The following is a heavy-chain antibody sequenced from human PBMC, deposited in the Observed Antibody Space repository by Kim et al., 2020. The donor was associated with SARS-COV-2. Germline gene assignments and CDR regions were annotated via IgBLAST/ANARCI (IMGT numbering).Heavy chain of an antibody. D-gene: IGHD2-2*01. J-gene: IGHJ5*02. CDR3: ARDVVVVPAAMNYNWFDP. CDR1: GGSISSSSYY. Sequence: SETLSLTCTVSGGSISSSSYYWGWIRQPPGKGLEWIGSIYYSGSTYYNPSLKSRVTISVDTSKNQFSLKLSSVTAADTAVYYCARDVVVVPAAMNYNWFDPWGQGTLVTVSS. V-gene: IGHV4-39*07. CDR2: IYYSGST.